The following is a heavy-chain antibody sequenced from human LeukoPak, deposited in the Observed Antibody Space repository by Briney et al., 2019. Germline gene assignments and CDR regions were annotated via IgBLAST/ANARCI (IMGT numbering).Heavy chain of an antibody. Sequence: GGSLRLSCVGSGVIVRSNYMTWVRQAPGKGLEWVSILYHGGSTYADSVKGRFSISRDTSKNTLYLQMNSLRAEDTAVYYCANGPEKTWIQNSFDYWGQGTLVTVSS. V-gene: IGHV3-66*01. J-gene: IGHJ4*02. CDR3: ANGPEKTWIQNSFDY. CDR1: GVIVRSNY. D-gene: IGHD5-18*01. CDR2: LYHGGST.